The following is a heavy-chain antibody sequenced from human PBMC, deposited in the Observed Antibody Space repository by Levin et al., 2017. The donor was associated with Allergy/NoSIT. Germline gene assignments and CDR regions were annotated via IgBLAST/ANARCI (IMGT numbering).Heavy chain of an antibody. CDR1: GFTFSSYG. V-gene: IGHV3-30*18. D-gene: IGHD3-10*01. CDR2: ISYDGSNK. J-gene: IGHJ6*02. CDR3: AKDIRRYYYGSGSYFYYGMDV. Sequence: GESLKISCAASGFTFSSYGMHWVRQAPGKGLEWVAVISYDGSNKYYADSVKGRFTISRDNSKNTLYLQMNSLRAEDTAVYYCAKDIRRYYYGSGSYFYYGMDVWGQGTTVTVSS.